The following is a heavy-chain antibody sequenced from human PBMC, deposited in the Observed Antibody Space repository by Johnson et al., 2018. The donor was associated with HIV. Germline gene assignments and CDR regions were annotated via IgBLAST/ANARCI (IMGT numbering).Heavy chain of an antibody. CDR1: GFTFSSYG. CDR2: ISYDGSNK. J-gene: IGHJ3*02. Sequence: QVQLVESGGGVVQPGRSLRLSCAASGFTFSSYGMHWVRQAPGKGLEWVAVISYDGSNKYYADSVKGRFTISRDNSKNTLYLQMNSLRAEDTAVYYCAREGDDLDAFDIWGQGTMVTVSS. V-gene: IGHV3-30*03. CDR3: AREGDDLDAFDI.